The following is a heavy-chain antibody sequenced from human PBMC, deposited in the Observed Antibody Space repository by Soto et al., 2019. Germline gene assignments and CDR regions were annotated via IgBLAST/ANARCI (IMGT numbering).Heavy chain of an antibody. V-gene: IGHV1-69*06. Sequence: QVQLVQSGAEVKKPGSSVKVSCKASGGTFSSYAISWVRQAPGQGLEWMGGIIPIFGTANYAQKFQGIVTITADKSMISAYMELSSLRSEETAVYYCARASYVILTGYLFDYLGQRTLVTVSS. CDR3: ARASYVILTGYLFDY. CDR1: GGTFSSYA. CDR2: IIPIFGTA. J-gene: IGHJ4*02. D-gene: IGHD3-9*01.